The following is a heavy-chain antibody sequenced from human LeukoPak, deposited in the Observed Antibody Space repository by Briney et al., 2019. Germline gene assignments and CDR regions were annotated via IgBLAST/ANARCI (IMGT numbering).Heavy chain of an antibody. CDR2: IYNSGST. J-gene: IGHJ4*02. CDR1: GDSISIYY. Sequence: SETLSLTCAVSGDSISIYYWSWIRQPVGKGLEWIARIYNSGSTNYNPTLKCRVTMSVDTSKNQSTLKISSVTAADTTMLHCTRLDYGDYYFDYWGQGTLVTVSS. V-gene: IGHV4-4*07. CDR3: TRLDYGDYYFDY. D-gene: IGHD4-17*01.